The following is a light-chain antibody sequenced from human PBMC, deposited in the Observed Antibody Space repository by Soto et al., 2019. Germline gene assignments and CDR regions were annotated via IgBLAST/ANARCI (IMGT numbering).Light chain of an antibody. J-gene: IGKJ4*01. CDR2: GAS. CDR3: QQYADWPPLT. CDR1: QSVSSN. V-gene: IGKV3-15*01. Sequence: EIVMTQSPATLSVSPGDRATLSCRASQSVSSNLAWYQQKPGQTPRLVIYGASTRATAIPARFSGSGSGTEFTLTISSLQSEDFAVSYCQQYADWPPLTFGGGTKVEIK.